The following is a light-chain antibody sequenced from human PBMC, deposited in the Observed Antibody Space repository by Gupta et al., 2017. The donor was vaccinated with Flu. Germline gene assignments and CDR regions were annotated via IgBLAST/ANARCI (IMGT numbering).Light chain of an antibody. CDR1: SSDIGGDYD. V-gene: IGLV1-40*01. J-gene: IGLJ2*01. CDR2: GDT. Sequence: SSDIGGDYDVPLYQHNPGTAPKLLIYGDTNRPSGVPDRFSGSKSGTTASLVIAGLQTEDEAVYYGRSYDTSLIRVFGGGTKVTVL. CDR3: RSYDTSLIRV.